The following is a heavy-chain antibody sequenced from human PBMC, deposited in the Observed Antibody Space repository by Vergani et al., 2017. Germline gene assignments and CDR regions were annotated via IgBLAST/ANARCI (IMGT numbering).Heavy chain of an antibody. J-gene: IGHJ4*02. D-gene: IGHD2-8*01. CDR1: GFSFSSYS. V-gene: IGHV3-21*01. CDR3: ARGLWDCTHIRCSPPSY. Sequence: EVQLLESGGNLVQPGGSLRLSCAASGFSFSSYSMNWVRQAPGKGLEWVASISGSSSYVFYRDSVEGRFTITRDNAKKSVYPQMNSLRAEDTAMYFCARGLWDCTHIRCSPPSYWGQGTQVTVSS. CDR2: ISGSSSYV.